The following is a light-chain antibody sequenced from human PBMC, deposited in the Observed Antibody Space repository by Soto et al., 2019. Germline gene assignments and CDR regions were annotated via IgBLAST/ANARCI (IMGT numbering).Light chain of an antibody. J-gene: IGKJ5*01. CDR3: QQRSNWPPIT. Sequence: EIVLTQSPATLSLSPGERATLSCRASQSVSTHLVWYQQKRGQAPRLLKFDASNRATGIPSRFSGSGSGTDFTLTISRLVPEDLAVYYGQQRSNWPPITFGQGTRLEF. V-gene: IGKV3-11*01. CDR1: QSVSTH. CDR2: DAS.